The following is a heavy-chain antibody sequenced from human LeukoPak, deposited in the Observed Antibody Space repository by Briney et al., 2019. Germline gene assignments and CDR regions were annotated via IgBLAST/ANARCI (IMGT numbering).Heavy chain of an antibody. V-gene: IGHV3-23*01. D-gene: IGHD5-24*01. CDR1: GFTLSSYA. Sequence: GGSLRLSCAASGFTLSSYAMSWVRQAPGKGLEWVSTISGSRGDTYYGDSVKGRFTISRDSSKNTLYLQMNSLRAEDTAVYYCARGLVEMATRYFDLWGRGTLVTVSS. J-gene: IGHJ2*01. CDR3: ARGLVEMATRYFDL. CDR2: ISGSRGDT.